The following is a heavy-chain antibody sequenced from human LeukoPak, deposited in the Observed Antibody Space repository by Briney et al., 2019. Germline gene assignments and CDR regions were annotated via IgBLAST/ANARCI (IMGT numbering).Heavy chain of an antibody. Sequence: RRASVKVSCKASGDNFSSYVITWVRQAPGQGLEWMGRIIPTLDVANFAQKFKGRVTITADKSTKTAHLELSSLRSEDTAVYYCTREGVYSPDPTSYHRLPFDIWGKGTVVIVSS. D-gene: IGHD3-16*02. J-gene: IGHJ3*02. CDR3: TREGVYSPDPTSYHRLPFDI. CDR2: IIPTLDVA. V-gene: IGHV1-69*04. CDR1: GDNFSSYV.